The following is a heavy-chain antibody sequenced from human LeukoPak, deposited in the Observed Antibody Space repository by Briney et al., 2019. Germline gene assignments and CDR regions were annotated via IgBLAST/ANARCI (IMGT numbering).Heavy chain of an antibody. V-gene: IGHV4-34*01. CDR1: GGSFSGYY. Sequence: SETLSLTCAVYGGSFSGYYWSWISQPPGKGLEWLGEVNHGGGANYNPSLKSRVTMSVDTSKNHFSLELSSVTAADTAIYYCARANAVTTVLFDLWGRGTLVTVSS. J-gene: IGHJ2*01. CDR3: ARANAVTTVLFDL. CDR2: VNHGGGA. D-gene: IGHD4-17*01.